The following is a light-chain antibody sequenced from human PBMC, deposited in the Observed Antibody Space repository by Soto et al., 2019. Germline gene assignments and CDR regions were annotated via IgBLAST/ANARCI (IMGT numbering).Light chain of an antibody. CDR3: LQSFSIPYT. Sequence: DLQMTQSPSSLSASVGDRVTITCRASQSISSYFSWYQQKPGKAPKLLIYAASSLQSGVPSRFSGSASATDFTLTISSLQPDDFATYYCLQSFSIPYTFGQGTRLEIK. V-gene: IGKV1-39*01. CDR1: QSISSY. CDR2: AAS. J-gene: IGKJ2*01.